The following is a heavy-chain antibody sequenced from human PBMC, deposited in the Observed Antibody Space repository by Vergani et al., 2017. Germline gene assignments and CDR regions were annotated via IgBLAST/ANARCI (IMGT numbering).Heavy chain of an antibody. J-gene: IGHJ2*01. Sequence: EVQLVQSGAEVKKPGESLKISCKGSGYSFTSYWIGWVRQMPGKGLEWMGIIYPGDSDTRYSPSFQGQVTISADKSISTAYLQWSSLKASDTAMYYCARPLYYYYSSGSTHPTHWYFDLWGRGTLVTVSS. D-gene: IGHD3-22*01. CDR3: ARPLYYYYSSGSTHPTHWYFDL. CDR2: IYPGDSDT. CDR1: GYSFTSYW. V-gene: IGHV5-51*01.